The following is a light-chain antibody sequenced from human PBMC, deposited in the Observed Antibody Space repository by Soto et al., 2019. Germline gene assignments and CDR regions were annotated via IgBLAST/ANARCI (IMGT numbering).Light chain of an antibody. Sequence: DIQMTQSSSSLSASVRDRVTITCRASQGISNYLAWYQQKPGKAPKLLIYAASTLQSGVPSRFSGSGSGTDFTLTISSLQPGDVATYYCQKYYSAPFTFGQGTRLEIK. V-gene: IGKV1-27*01. CDR3: QKYYSAPFT. J-gene: IGKJ5*01. CDR2: AAS. CDR1: QGISNY.